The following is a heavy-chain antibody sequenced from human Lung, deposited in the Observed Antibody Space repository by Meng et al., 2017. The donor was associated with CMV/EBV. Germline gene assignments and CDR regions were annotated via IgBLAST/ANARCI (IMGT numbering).Heavy chain of an antibody. D-gene: IGHD1-26*01. CDR3: PSHRYSGSYYPPGWFDS. J-gene: IGHJ5*01. V-gene: IGHV3-11*01. Sequence: GESLKISCAASGFTFSDYYMSWIRQAPGKGLEWVSYISSSGSTIYYADSVKGRFTLSRDNAKNSPYLKMNSLRAEDTAVYYCPSHRYSGSYYPPGWFDSWGQGTLVTVSS. CDR2: ISSSGSTI. CDR1: GFTFSDYY.